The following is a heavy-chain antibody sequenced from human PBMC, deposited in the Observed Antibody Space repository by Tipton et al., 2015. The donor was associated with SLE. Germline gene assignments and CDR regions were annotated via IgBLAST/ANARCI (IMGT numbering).Heavy chain of an antibody. J-gene: IGHJ4*02. CDR2: IYTSGST. V-gene: IGHV4-4*07. D-gene: IGHD6-6*01. Sequence: TLSLTCTVSGGSISSYYWSWIRQPAGKGLEWIGRIYTSGSTNYNPSLKSRVTMSVDTSKNQFSLKLSSVTAADTAVYYCARVLPSSIAGGAFDYWGQGTLVTLSS. CDR3: ARVLPSSIAGGAFDY. CDR1: GGSISSYY.